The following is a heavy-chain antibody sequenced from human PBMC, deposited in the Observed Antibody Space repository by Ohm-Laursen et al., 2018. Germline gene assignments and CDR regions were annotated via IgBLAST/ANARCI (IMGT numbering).Heavy chain of an antibody. V-gene: IGHV3-23*01. CDR1: GFTFSSYA. CDR2: ISGSGGST. J-gene: IGHJ6*02. Sequence: LRLSCAASGFTFSSYAMSWVRQAPGKGLEWVSAISGSGGSTYYADSVKGRFTISRDNSKNTLYLQMNSLRAEDTAVYYCAKGAARAYYYGMDVWGQGTTVTVSS. D-gene: IGHD2-15*01. CDR3: AKGAARAYYYGMDV.